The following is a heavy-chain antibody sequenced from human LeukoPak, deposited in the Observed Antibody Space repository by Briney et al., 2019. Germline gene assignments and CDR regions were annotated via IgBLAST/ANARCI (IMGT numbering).Heavy chain of an antibody. Sequence: ASVKVSCKASGYTFTSYYMHWVRQAPGQGLECMAWINPNSGGTNYAQKFQGRVSMTRHTSISTAYMELSRLRSDDTAVYYCARGYCSSTSCYLGNYMDVWGKGTTVTVSS. V-gene: IGHV1-2*02. CDR3: ARGYCSSTSCYLGNYMDV. D-gene: IGHD2-2*01. J-gene: IGHJ6*03. CDR2: INPNSGGT. CDR1: GYTFTSYY.